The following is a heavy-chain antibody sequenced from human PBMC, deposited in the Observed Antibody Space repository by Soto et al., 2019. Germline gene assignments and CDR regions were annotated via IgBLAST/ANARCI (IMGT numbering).Heavy chain of an antibody. CDR2: ISWNSGSI. J-gene: IGHJ6*02. CDR3: AKDAMTMVRGVISYYGMDF. CDR1: GFTFDDYA. Sequence: EVQLVESGGGLVQPGRSLRLSCAASGFTFDDYAMHWVRQAPGKGLEWVSGISWNSGSIGYADSVKGRFTISRDNAKNSLYLQMTSLRAEDTALYYGAKDAMTMVRGVISYYGMDFWGQGTTVTVSS. D-gene: IGHD3-10*01. V-gene: IGHV3-9*01.